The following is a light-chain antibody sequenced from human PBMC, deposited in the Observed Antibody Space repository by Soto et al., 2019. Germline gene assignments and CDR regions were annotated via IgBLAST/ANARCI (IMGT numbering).Light chain of an antibody. V-gene: IGLV3-21*04. CDR1: NIGSKS. CDR3: QVWDSSSDHYV. Sequence: SYELTQAPSESVAPGKTARITCGGNNIGSKSVHWYQQKPGQAPVLVIYYDSDRPSGIPERFSGSNSGNTATLTISRVEAGDEADYYCQVWDSSSDHYVFGTGTKLTVL. CDR2: YDS. J-gene: IGLJ1*01.